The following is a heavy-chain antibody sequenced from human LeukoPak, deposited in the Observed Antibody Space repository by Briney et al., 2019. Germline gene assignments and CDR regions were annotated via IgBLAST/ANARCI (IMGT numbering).Heavy chain of an antibody. V-gene: IGHV4-61*02. CDR2: IYTSGST. CDR1: GGSISSGPYY. Sequence: PSETLSLTCTVSGGSISSGPYYWSWIRQPAGKGLEWIGRIYTSGSTNYNPSLKSRVTISVDTSKTQFSLKLSSVTAADTAVYYCAREYFRFGVDYFDPWGQGTLVTVSS. D-gene: IGHD3-10*01. CDR3: AREYFRFGVDYFDP. J-gene: IGHJ5*02.